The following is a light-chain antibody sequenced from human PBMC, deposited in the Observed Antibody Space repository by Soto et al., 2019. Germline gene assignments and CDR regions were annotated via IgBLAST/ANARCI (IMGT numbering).Light chain of an antibody. CDR3: QQRYDWPLT. CDR1: QTVYNY. Sequence: EIVLTQSPATLSLSPGERATLSCRASQTVYNYLVWYQQRPGQAPRLLISDASNRATGIPARFSGSGSGTDFNLTINSLEPEDLAIYFCQQRYDWPLTVGGGSKIEMK. J-gene: IGKJ4*01. V-gene: IGKV3-11*01. CDR2: DAS.